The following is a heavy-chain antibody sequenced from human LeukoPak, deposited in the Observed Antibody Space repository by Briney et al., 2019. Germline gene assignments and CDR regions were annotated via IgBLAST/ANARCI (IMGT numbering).Heavy chain of an antibody. Sequence: GASVKVSCKASGYTFSNYGITWVRQAPGQGLEWMGWISPYNGYTNYTQKLQGRVSLTTDTSTSTAYMELRSLRSDDTAVYYCASWSGDDAFDIWGQGTMVTVSS. CDR2: ISPYNGYT. V-gene: IGHV1-18*01. J-gene: IGHJ3*02. CDR3: ASWSGDDAFDI. CDR1: GYTFSNYG.